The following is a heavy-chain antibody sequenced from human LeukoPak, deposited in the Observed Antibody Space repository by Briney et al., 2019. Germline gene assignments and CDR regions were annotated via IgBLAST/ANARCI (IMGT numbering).Heavy chain of an antibody. CDR2: ISAYNGNT. CDR1: GYTFTSYD. J-gene: IGHJ4*02. CDR3: ARGHGSGSYYTAPLGY. Sequence: ASVKVSCKASGYTFTSYDINWVRQAPGQGLEWMGWISAYNGNTNYAQKLQGRVTMTTDTSTSTAYMELRSLRSDDTAVYYCARGHGSGSYYTAPLGYWGQGTLVTVSS. D-gene: IGHD3-10*01. V-gene: IGHV1-18*01.